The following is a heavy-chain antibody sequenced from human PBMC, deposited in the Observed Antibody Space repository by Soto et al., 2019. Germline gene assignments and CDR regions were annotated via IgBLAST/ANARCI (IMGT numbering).Heavy chain of an antibody. V-gene: IGHV4-39*01. CDR2: IDYSGNI. CDR3: ARHIHNQGFEYYFDS. D-gene: IGHD1-1*01. J-gene: IGHJ4*02. CDR1: GGSITRRCSA. Sequence: PTETLSLTCNASGGSITRRCSAWGWIRQSPGKGLEWIGTIDYSGNIYYIPSLKSRITISVDTSKNQISLKLSSVTAADTAVYYCARHIHNQGFEYYFDSWGQGTLVTVSS.